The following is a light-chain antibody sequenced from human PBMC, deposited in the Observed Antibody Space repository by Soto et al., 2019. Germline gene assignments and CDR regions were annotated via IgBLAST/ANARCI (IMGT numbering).Light chain of an antibody. CDR2: GAS. J-gene: IGKJ4*01. CDR3: QQSLSTLLT. V-gene: IGKV1-39*01. Sequence: DIQRTQSPSSRSASVGDRVTITCRASQSISGYLNWYQQKPGKAPKVLISGASTLHNGVPSRFSGRGSGTDFTLTISSLQPEDVATYYCQQSLSTLLTFGGGTKVDIK. CDR1: QSISGY.